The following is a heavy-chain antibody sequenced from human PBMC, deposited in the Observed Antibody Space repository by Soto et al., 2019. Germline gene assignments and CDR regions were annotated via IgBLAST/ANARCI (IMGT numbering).Heavy chain of an antibody. CDR3: ASSPRYFGWYLPGGYFDY. CDR2: IIPILGIA. J-gene: IGHJ4*02. Sequence: QVQLVQSGAEVKKPGSSVKVSCKASGGTFSSYTISWVRQAPGQGLEWMGRIIPILGIANYAQTFQGRVTITADKSTSTAYMELSSLRSEDTAVYYCASSPRYFGWYLPGGYFDYWGPGNLVTVSS. D-gene: IGHD3-9*01. V-gene: IGHV1-69*02. CDR1: GGTFSSYT.